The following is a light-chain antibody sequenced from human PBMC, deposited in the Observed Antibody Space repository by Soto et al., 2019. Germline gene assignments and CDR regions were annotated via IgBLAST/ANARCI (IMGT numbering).Light chain of an antibody. CDR3: HQYNIYSET. Sequence: DIQMTQSPSTLSASVGDRVTITCRASQSISSWLAWYQQKPGKAPKLLIYKASTLESGVPSRFSGSGSGTEFTLTISSLQPDDFATYYCHQYNIYSETFGQGTKVEAK. J-gene: IGKJ1*01. V-gene: IGKV1-5*03. CDR2: KAS. CDR1: QSISSW.